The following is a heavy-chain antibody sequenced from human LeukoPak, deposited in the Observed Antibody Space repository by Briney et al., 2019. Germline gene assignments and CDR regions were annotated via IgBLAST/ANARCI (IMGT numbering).Heavy chain of an antibody. CDR3: ARDWTGSNLNDIVYFDY. Sequence: GGSLRLSCAASGFTFNSYSMNWVRQAPGKGLEWVSIISTTSNYIYYADSVKGRFTISRDNAKNLLYLQMSSLRAEDTAVYYCARDWTGSNLNDIVYFDYWGQGTLVTVSS. V-gene: IGHV3-21*01. J-gene: IGHJ4*02. D-gene: IGHD1-20*01. CDR2: ISTTSNYI. CDR1: GFTFNSYS.